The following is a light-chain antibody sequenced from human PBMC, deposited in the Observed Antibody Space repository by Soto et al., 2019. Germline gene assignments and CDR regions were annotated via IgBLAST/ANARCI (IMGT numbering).Light chain of an antibody. V-gene: IGLV8-61*01. CDR1: AGSVSGSYY. CDR3: ALYMSSAIF. J-gene: IGLJ2*01. CDR2: NTN. Sequence: QTVVTQEPSFSVSPGGTVTLTCGLTAGSVSGSYYPSWYQQTPGQAPRTLIQNTNTRSSGVPDRFSGSILGNKAALTITGAQADDEGDYSSALYMSSAIFFGGRTKLTVL.